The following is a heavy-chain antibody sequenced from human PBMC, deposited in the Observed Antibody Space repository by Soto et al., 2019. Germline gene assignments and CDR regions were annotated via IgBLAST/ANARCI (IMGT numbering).Heavy chain of an antibody. CDR2: IYYSGST. Sequence: SETLSLTYTVFGGAISSGDYSWSWIRQPPGKGLEWIGSIYYSGSTYCNPSLKSRVTISVDTSKNQFSLKLSSVTAADTAVYYCARHELWGSLSDYWGQGTLVTVSS. CDR1: GGAISSGDYS. V-gene: IGHV4-39*01. J-gene: IGHJ4*02. D-gene: IGHD3-16*01. CDR3: ARHELWGSLSDY.